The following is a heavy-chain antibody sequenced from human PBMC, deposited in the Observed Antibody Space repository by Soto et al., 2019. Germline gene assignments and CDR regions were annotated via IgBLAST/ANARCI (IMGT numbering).Heavy chain of an antibody. V-gene: IGHV4-59*08. Sequence: SETLSLTCTVSGGSISSYYCSWIRQPPGKGLEWIGYIYYSGSTNYNPSLKSRVTISVDTSKNQFSLKLSSVTAADTAVYYCARHSPYCGGDCYSLDYWGQGTLVTVSS. J-gene: IGHJ4*02. D-gene: IGHD2-21*02. CDR1: GGSISSYY. CDR2: IYYSGST. CDR3: ARHSPYCGGDCYSLDY.